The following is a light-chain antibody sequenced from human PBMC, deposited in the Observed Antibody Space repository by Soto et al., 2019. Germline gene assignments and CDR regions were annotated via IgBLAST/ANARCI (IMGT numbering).Light chain of an antibody. CDR3: QHYNTYSGT. V-gene: IGKV1-5*03. CDR1: QSINTW. Sequence: DIQMTQSPSTLSASVGDRVIIACRASQSINTWLAWYQQKPGKAPKLLIYRASTLESGVPSRFSGSGSGTEFTLTISNLQPDDFSTYYCQHYNTYSGTFGPGTKVDI. J-gene: IGKJ3*01. CDR2: RAS.